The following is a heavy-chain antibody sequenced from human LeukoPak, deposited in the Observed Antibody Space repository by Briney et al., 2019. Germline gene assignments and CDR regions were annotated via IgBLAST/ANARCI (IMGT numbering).Heavy chain of an antibody. CDR2: ISGSGGST. D-gene: IGHD5-18*01. CDR3: ARGRGYNYGYGDY. Sequence: GGSLRLSCAASGFTFSSYAMSWVRQAAVKVLEWVSAISGSGGSTNYADSVKGRFTISRDNSKSTLYLQMNSLRAEDTAVYYCARGRGYNYGYGDYWGQGTLVTVSS. J-gene: IGHJ4*02. CDR1: GFTFSSYA. V-gene: IGHV3-23*01.